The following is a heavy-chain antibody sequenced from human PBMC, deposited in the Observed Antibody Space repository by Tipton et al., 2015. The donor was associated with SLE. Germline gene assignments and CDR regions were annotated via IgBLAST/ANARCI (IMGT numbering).Heavy chain of an antibody. Sequence: LRLSCTVSGGSISSGGYYWSWIRQHPGKGLEWIGYMYYSGSTYYNPSLKSRVSISVDTSKQQFSLKLSSLTAADTAMYYCARHAGDYAYFDSWGQGTLVTVSS. D-gene: IGHD4-17*01. V-gene: IGHV4-31*02. CDR1: GGSISSGGYY. CDR3: ARHAGDYAYFDS. CDR2: MYYSGST. J-gene: IGHJ4*02.